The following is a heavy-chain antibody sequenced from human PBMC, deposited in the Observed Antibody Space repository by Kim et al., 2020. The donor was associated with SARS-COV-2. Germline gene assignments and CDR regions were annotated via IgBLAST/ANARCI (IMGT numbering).Heavy chain of an antibody. CDR1: GGSFSGYY. Sequence: SETLSLTCAVYGGSFSGYYWSWIRQPPGKGLEWIGEINHSGSTNYNPSLKSRVTISVDTSKNQFSLKLSSVTAADTAVYYCARGRYGEITIFGVVPGHYYRDVWGKGTTVTVSS. V-gene: IGHV4-34*01. CDR2: INHSGST. CDR3: ARGRYGEITIFGVVPGHYYRDV. D-gene: IGHD3-3*01. J-gene: IGHJ6*03.